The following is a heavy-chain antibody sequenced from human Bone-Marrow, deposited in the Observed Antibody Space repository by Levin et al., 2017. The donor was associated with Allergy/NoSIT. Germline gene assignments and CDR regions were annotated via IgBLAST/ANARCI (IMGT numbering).Heavy chain of an antibody. CDR2: ITNDGSGA. D-gene: IGHD2-2*02. J-gene: IGHJ5*02. CDR3: ARDFYYTQDL. V-gene: IGHV3-74*01. Sequence: LSLPCAASGFTFNISWINWVRQAPGKGLMWVSRITNDGSGAAYADSVKGRFTISRDNAKNTVYLQMDSLTAEDTAVYYCARDFYYTQDLWGQGTLVTVSA. CDR1: GFTFNISW.